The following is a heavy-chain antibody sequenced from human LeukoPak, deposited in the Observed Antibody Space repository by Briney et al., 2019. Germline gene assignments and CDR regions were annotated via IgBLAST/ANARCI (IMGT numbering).Heavy chain of an antibody. D-gene: IGHD3-22*01. Sequence: GEPLKISGKAPGSTFATFWTTWAGQIPGKGIHWRGMTIPVDADTRYSTSFKGQVTISAVKSISTAYLQWSSLKASDTAMYYCASGDSSGYYRSPTEAYWGQGTLVTVSS. CDR1: GSTFATFW. CDR3: ASGDSSGYYRSPTEAY. J-gene: IGHJ4*02. CDR2: TIPVDADT. V-gene: IGHV5-51*02.